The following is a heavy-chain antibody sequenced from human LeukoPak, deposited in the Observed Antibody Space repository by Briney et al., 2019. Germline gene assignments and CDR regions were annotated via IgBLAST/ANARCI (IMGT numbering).Heavy chain of an antibody. CDR2: IYPGDSDT. CDR1: GYSFTSYW. Sequence: GESLKISCKGSGYSFTSYWIGWVRQMPGKGLEWMGIIYPGDSDTRYGPSFQGQVTISADKSISTAYLQWSSLKAWDTAMYYCARPNYYDSSGYYYLDAFDIWGQGTMVTVSS. V-gene: IGHV5-51*01. D-gene: IGHD3-22*01. CDR3: ARPNYYDSSGYYYLDAFDI. J-gene: IGHJ3*02.